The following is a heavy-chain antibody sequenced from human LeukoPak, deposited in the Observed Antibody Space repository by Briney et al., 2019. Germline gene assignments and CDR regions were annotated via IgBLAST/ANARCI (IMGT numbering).Heavy chain of an antibody. CDR1: GFTFSKYG. CDR3: AKDRAVAGTDARYYFDY. Sequence: GGSLRLSCAASGFTFSKYGMHWVRQAPGKGLEWVAVTWFDEKNKYYADSVKGRFTISRDNSKNTLYLEMNSLRADDMAVYYCAKDRAVAGTDARYYFDYWGQGTLVTVSA. V-gene: IGHV3-33*06. J-gene: IGHJ4*02. D-gene: IGHD6-19*01. CDR2: TWFDEKNK.